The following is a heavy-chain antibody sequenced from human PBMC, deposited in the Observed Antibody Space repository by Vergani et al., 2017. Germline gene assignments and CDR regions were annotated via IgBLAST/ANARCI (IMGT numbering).Heavy chain of an antibody. D-gene: IGHD5-12*01. CDR3: ASGFGGYSGYDSYYFDY. CDR2: IDPSDSYT. V-gene: IGHV5-10-1*03. Sequence: EVQLVQSGAEVKKPGVSLRIFCKGSGYSFTSYWISWVRQMPGKGLVWMGRIDPSDSYTNYSPSFQGHVTISADKSISTAYLQWSSLKASDTAMYYCASGFGGYSGYDSYYFDYWGQGTLVTVSS. J-gene: IGHJ4*02. CDR1: GYSFTSYW.